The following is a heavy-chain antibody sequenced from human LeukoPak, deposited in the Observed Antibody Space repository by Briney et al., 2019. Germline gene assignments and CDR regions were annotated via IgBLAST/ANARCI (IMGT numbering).Heavy chain of an antibody. CDR2: IYYSGSA. V-gene: IGHV4-59*08. CDR3: ARSAHCSGGSCYATGLFAY. D-gene: IGHD2-15*01. Sequence: SEALSLTCTVSGGSTSSYYWNWIRQPPGKGLEWIGYIYYSGSANYNPSLKSRVTISVDTSKNQFSLKLSSATAADTAVYYCARSAHCSGGSCYATGLFAYWGQGTPVTVSS. J-gene: IGHJ4*02. CDR1: GGSTSSYY.